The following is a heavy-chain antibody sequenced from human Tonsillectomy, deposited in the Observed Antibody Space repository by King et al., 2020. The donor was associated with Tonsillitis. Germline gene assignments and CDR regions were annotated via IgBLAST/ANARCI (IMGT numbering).Heavy chain of an antibody. CDR1: GYTFTSYA. CDR2: ISAYNGNT. Sequence: QLVQSGAEVRKPGASVTVSCKASGYTFTSYAISWVRQAPGQGLEWMGWISAYNGNTTSAQMLQGRVTMTTDTSTGTAYMELRSLRSDDTAIYYCARDSIPIVAAYYFDYWGQGTLVTVSS. V-gene: IGHV1-18*01. D-gene: IGHD5-12*01. J-gene: IGHJ4*02. CDR3: ARDSIPIVAAYYFDY.